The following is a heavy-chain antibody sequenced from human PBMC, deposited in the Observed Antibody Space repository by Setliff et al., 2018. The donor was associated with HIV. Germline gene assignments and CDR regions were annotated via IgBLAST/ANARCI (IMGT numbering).Heavy chain of an antibody. J-gene: IGHJ1*01. CDR2: IYHSGST. D-gene: IGHD5-12*01. CDR3: AGSRAITDTVGFFQY. CDR1: GGSISSGNY. V-gene: IGHV4-38-2*02. Sequence: PSETLSLTCTVSGGSISSGNYWGWIRQPPGKGLEWIGNIYHSGSTYYNPSLKSRVTISVDTSKNQFSLKLTSVTAADTAVYYCAGSRAITDTVGFFQYWGQGTLVTVSS.